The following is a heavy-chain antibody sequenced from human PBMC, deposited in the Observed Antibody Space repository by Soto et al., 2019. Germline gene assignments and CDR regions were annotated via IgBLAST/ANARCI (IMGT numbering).Heavy chain of an antibody. CDR2: ISTSGNTT. D-gene: IGHD3-3*01. CDR3: AKSPQRVFAYFDI. V-gene: IGHV3-23*01. Sequence: QLLESGGALIQPGGSLRVSCVASGFKFSAYAMTWLRQSPGQGLQWVSSISTSGNTTFYADSVKGRFTISRDNSRNTLYLQMRSLRAKDTARYFCAKSPQRVFAYFDIWGQGSLVTVSS. J-gene: IGHJ4*02. CDR1: GFKFSAYA.